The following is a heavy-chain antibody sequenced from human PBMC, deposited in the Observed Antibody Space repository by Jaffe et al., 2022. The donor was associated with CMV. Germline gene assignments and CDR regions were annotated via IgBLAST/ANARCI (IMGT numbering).Heavy chain of an antibody. J-gene: IGHJ4*02. D-gene: IGHD5-12*01. CDR2: IWYDGSNK. V-gene: IGHV3-33*01. Sequence: QVQLVESGGGVVQPGRSLRLSCAASGFTFSSYGMHWVRQAPGKGLEWVAVIWYDGSNKYYADSVKGRFTISRDNSKNTLYLQMNSLRAEDTAVYYCARAATISGGLFDYWGQGTLVTVSS. CDR1: GFTFSSYG. CDR3: ARAATISGGLFDY.